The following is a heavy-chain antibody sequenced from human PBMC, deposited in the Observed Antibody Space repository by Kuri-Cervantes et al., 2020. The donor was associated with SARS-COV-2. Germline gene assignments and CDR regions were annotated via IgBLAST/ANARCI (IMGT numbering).Heavy chain of an antibody. J-gene: IGHJ4*02. Sequence: ESLKISCAVSGYSISSGYYWGWLRQPPGKGLVWIGSIYHSGSTYYYPSLKSRVTISVDTSKNQFSLKLSSVTAADTAVYYCAGFLKGIVGGKKYYFDYWGQGTLVTVSS. D-gene: IGHD1-1*01. V-gene: IGHV4-38-2*01. CDR3: AGFLKGIVGGKKYYFDY. CDR2: IYHSGST. CDR1: GYSISSGYY.